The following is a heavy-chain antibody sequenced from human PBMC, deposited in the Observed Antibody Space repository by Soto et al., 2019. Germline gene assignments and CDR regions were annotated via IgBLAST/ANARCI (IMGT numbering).Heavy chain of an antibody. V-gene: IGHV4-59*11. CDR3: ARDLLYWNRQPPCSNRLPV. CDR2: IYYSGST. J-gene: IGHJ6*02. CDR1: DGTPRRHN. Sequence: TVSDGTPRRHNWIWCRQPLGKKLEWIGYIYYSGSTNYNPSLRSRVTISVDTSKNQFSLKLSSVTAADTAVYYCARDLLYWNRQPPCSNRLPVWAQ. D-gene: IGHD2-8*02.